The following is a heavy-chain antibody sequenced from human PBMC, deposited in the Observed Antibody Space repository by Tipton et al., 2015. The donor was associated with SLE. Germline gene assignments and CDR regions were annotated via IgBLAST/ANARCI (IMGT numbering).Heavy chain of an antibody. CDR2: INTDGRTT. CDR1: GFTFSSYW. J-gene: IGHJ4*02. CDR3: IRDLAGRERY. D-gene: IGHD6-19*01. V-gene: IGHV3-74*01. Sequence: SQRLSCAASGFTFSSYWMHWVRQAPGKGLVWVSRINTDGRTTTYADSVKGRFTISRDNAKNTLYLQMNSLRAEYAAVYYCIRDLAGRERYWAQRNLVHLSS.